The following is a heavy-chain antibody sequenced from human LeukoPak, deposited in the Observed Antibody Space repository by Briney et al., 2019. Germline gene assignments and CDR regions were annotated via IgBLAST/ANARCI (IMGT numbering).Heavy chain of an antibody. CDR3: ARVHSTASWEPIHPDY. J-gene: IGHJ4*02. V-gene: IGHV3-74*01. CDR1: GFTFSSYW. Sequence: GGSLRLSCAASGFTFSSYWMHWVRQAPGKGLVWVSRINSDGSSTSYADSVKVRFTISRDNAKNTLYLQMNSLSAEDTAVYYCARVHSTASWEPIHPDYWGQGTLVTVSS. CDR2: INSDGSST. D-gene: IGHD1-26*01.